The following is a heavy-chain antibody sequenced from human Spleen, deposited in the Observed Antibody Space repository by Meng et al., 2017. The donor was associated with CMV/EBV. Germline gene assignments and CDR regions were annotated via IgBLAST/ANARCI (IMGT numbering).Heavy chain of an antibody. CDR2: TYYRSKWYN. Sequence: SETLSLTCAISGDSVSSNSAAWNWIRQSPSRGLEWLGRTYYRSKWYNDYAVSVKSRITINPDTSKNQFSLQLNSVTPEDTAVYYCARAAFCSSSTCWYGMDVWGQGTTVTVSS. CDR3: ARAAFCSSSTCWYGMDV. D-gene: IGHD2-2*01. J-gene: IGHJ6*02. V-gene: IGHV6-1*01. CDR1: GDSVSSNSAA.